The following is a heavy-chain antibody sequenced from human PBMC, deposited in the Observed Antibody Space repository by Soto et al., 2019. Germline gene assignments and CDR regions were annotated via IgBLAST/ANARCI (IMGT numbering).Heavy chain of an antibody. CDR3: AYLSCSGCSCDWFSFSGMDV. V-gene: IGHV2-5*02. D-gene: IGHD2-15*01. Sequence: QITLKESGPTLVKPTQTLTLTCTFSGFSLSTSGVGVAWIRQPPGKALEWLALIYWDDDKRYRPSLESRLTITKDTSKNQVVLTMTNMDSVDTATYYCAYLSCSGCSCDWFSFSGMDVWRQGTTVTVSS. CDR1: GFSLSTSGVG. J-gene: IGHJ6*02. CDR2: IYWDDDK.